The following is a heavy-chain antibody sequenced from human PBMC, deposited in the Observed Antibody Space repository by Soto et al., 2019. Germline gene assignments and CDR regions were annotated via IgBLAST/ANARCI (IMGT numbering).Heavy chain of an antibody. Sequence: PGGSLRLSCAASGFTFSSYGMHWVRQAPGKGLEWVAVIWYDGSNKYYADSVKGRFTISRDNSKNTLYLQMNSLRAEDTAVYYCARGMTTVTADYYGMDVWGQGPTITFYS. CDR1: GFTFSSYG. CDR3: ARGMTTVTADYYGMDV. V-gene: IGHV3-33*01. J-gene: IGHJ6*02. D-gene: IGHD4-4*01. CDR2: IWYDGSNK.